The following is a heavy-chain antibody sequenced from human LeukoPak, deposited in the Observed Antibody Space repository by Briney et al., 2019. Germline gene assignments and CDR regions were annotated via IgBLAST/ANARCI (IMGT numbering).Heavy chain of an antibody. CDR1: GYTFTGYY. V-gene: IGHV1-2*06. Sequence: ASVKVSCKASGYTFTGYYMHWVRQAPGQGLEWMGRINPNSGGTNYAQKFQGRVTITRDTSAGTAYVELSRLSSEDTAIYYCARDHRANGNFVSATTFDFWGQGTLVTVSS. CDR2: INPNSGGT. CDR3: ARDHRANGNFVSATTFDF. J-gene: IGHJ4*02. D-gene: IGHD2/OR15-2a*01.